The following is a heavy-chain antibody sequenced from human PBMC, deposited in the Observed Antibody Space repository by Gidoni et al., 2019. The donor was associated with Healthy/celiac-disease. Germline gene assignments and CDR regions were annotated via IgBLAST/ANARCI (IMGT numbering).Heavy chain of an antibody. Sequence: EVQLVESGGGLVQPGRSLRLYCAASGFTLDDYAMHWVRQAPGKGLEWVSGISWNSGSIGYADSVKGRFTISRDNAKNSLYLQMNSLRAEDTALYYCAKGPFYYDSSGYYDYWGQGTLVTVSS. CDR3: AKGPFYYDSSGYYDY. D-gene: IGHD3-22*01. CDR2: ISWNSGSI. CDR1: GFTLDDYA. J-gene: IGHJ4*02. V-gene: IGHV3-9*01.